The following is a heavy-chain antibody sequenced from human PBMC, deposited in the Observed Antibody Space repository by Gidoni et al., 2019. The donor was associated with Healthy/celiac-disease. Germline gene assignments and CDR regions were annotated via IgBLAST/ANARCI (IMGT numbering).Heavy chain of an antibody. D-gene: IGHD3-3*01. CDR1: GFTFSSYS. CDR2: ISSSSSTI. J-gene: IGHJ6*02. CDR3: ARDRRLTIFGVVIYYGMDV. Sequence: EVQLVESGGGLVQPGGSLRLSCEASGFTFSSYSMNWVRQAPGKGLEWVSYISSSSSTIYSADSVKGRFTISRDNAKNSLYLQMNSLRDEDTAVYYCARDRRLTIFGVVIYYGMDVWGQGTTVTVSS. V-gene: IGHV3-48*02.